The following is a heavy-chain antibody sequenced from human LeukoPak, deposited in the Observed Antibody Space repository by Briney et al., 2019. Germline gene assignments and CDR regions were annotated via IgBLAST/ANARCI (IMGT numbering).Heavy chain of an antibody. Sequence: PGGSLRLSCTASGFIFSSYAMTWVRQAPGKGLEWVSGISDSGGSTYYGDSVKGRFTISRDNSKNTVYLQMNSLRGEDTAVYYCAKDPYSGSFFDYWGQGTLVTVSS. J-gene: IGHJ4*02. D-gene: IGHD1-26*01. CDR1: GFIFSSYA. V-gene: IGHV3-23*01. CDR2: ISDSGGST. CDR3: AKDPYSGSFFDY.